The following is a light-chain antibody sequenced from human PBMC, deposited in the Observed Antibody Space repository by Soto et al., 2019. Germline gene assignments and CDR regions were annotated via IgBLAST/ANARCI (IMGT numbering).Light chain of an antibody. V-gene: IGLV3-21*02. CDR1: NIGSKS. Sequence: SSELTQPPSVSVAPGQTARITCGGNNIGSKSVHWYQQKPGQAPVLVVYDDTDRPSGIPERFSGSNSGNTATLTISRVDAGDEADYYCQVWDNNFDLVVFGGGTELTVL. CDR3: QVWDNNFDLVV. CDR2: DDT. J-gene: IGLJ2*01.